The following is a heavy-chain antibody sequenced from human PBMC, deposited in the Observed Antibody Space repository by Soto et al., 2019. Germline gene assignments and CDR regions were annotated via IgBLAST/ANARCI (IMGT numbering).Heavy chain of an antibody. J-gene: IGHJ3*02. CDR2: ISAYNGNT. Sequence: GASVKVSFKAAGYAFTSYGISWVRQAPGQGLEWTGWISAYNGNTNYAQKLQGRVTMTTDTSTSTAYMELRSLRSEDTAVYYCARDPPSIYDSSGYTTFDAFDIWGQGTMVTVSS. D-gene: IGHD3-22*01. CDR3: ARDPPSIYDSSGYTTFDAFDI. CDR1: GYAFTSYG. V-gene: IGHV1-18*04.